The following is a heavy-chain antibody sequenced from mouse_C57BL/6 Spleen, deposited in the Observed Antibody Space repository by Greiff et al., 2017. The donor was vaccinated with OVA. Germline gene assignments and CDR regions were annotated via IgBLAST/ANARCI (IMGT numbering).Heavy chain of an antibody. D-gene: IGHD1-1*01. J-gene: IGHJ2*01. Sequence: QVQLQQPGAELVKPGASVKMSCKASGYTFTSYWITWVKQRPGQGLEWIGDIYPGSGSTNYNEKFNSKATLTVDTSSSTTYMQLSSLTSEDSAVYYCATNLTAVVATYYWGQGTTLTVSS. CDR1: GYTFTSYW. V-gene: IGHV1-55*01. CDR3: ATNLTAVVATYY. CDR2: IYPGSGST.